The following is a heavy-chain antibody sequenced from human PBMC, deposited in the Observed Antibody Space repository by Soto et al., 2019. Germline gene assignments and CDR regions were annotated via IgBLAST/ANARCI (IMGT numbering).Heavy chain of an antibody. CDR1: GGGITSYY. V-gene: IGHV4-59*01. CDR3: ARRHGDHSTFAFDI. J-gene: IGHJ3*02. CDR2: IYFTGTT. D-gene: IGHD4-17*01. Sequence: QVQLHESGPGLVKPSETLSLTCAVSGGGITSYYWNWIRQSPGKGLEWIGYIYFTGTTKYNPSLPSRVSISIDTSTRRFSLNLTSLTAADAAVYYCARRHGDHSTFAFDIWSQGTLVTVSS.